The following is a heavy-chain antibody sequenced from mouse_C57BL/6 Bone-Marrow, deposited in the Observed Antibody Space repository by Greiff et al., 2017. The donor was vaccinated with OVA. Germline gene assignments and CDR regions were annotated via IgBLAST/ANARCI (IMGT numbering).Heavy chain of an antibody. D-gene: IGHD1-1*01. V-gene: IGHV5-4*03. J-gene: IGHJ2*01. CDR1: GFTFSSYA. CDR3: ARRYTGYFDY. CDR2: ISDGGSYT. Sequence: EVKLMESGGGLVKPGGSLKLSCAASGFTFSSYAMSWVRQTPEKRLEWVATISDGGSYTYYPDNVKGRFTISRDNAKNNLYLQMSHLKSEDTAMYYCARRYTGYFDYWGQGTTLTVSS.